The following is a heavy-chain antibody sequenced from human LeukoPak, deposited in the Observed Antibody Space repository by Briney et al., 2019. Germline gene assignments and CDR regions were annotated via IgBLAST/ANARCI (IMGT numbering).Heavy chain of an antibody. CDR3: ARKHCGGDCPSGY. J-gene: IGHJ4*02. V-gene: IGHV1-69*04. Sequence: GASVKVSCKASGGTFSNYDISWVRQAPGQGLEWMGRIIPILAITNYAQKFQGRVTITADKSTSTAYMELSSLRSEDTAVYYCARKHCGGDCPSGYWGQGTLVTVSS. CDR2: IIPILAIT. CDR1: GGTFSNYD. D-gene: IGHD2-21*02.